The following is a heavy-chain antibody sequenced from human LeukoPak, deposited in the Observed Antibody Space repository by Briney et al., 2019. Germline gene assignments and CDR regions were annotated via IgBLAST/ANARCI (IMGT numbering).Heavy chain of an antibody. CDR2: INPNSGGT. CDR3: ARAPYSSSPWGYYYYMDV. D-gene: IGHD6-6*01. J-gene: IGHJ6*03. Sequence: ASVKVSCKASGYTFTGYYMHWVRQAPGQGLEWMGWINPNSGGTNYAQKFQGRVTMTRDTSISTAYMGLSRLRSDDTAVYYCARAPYSSSPWGYYYYMDVWGKGTTVTVSS. CDR1: GYTFTGYY. V-gene: IGHV1-2*02.